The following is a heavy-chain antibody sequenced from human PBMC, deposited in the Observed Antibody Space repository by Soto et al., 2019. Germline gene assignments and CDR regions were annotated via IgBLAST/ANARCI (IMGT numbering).Heavy chain of an antibody. CDR3: ARDRNTMVRGVIITRAFDI. Sequence: SETLSLTCTVSGGSISSYYWSWIRQPAGKGPEWIGRIYTSGSTNYNPSLKSRVTMSVDTSKNQFSLKLSSVTAADTAVYYCARDRNTMVRGVIITRAFDIWGQGTMVTVSS. CDR2: IYTSGST. D-gene: IGHD3-10*01. CDR1: GGSISSYY. J-gene: IGHJ3*02. V-gene: IGHV4-4*07.